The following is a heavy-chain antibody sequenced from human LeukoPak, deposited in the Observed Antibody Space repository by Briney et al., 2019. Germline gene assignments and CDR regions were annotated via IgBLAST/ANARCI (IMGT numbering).Heavy chain of an antibody. J-gene: IGHJ3*02. Sequence: PGGSLRLSCAASGFTFSGSAMHRVRQASGKGLEWVGRIRSKANSYATAYAASVKGRFTISRDDSKNTAYLQMNSLKTEDTAVYYCTRRIGLSSGWYYAFDIWGQGTMVTVSS. CDR1: GFTFSGSA. CDR3: TRRIGLSSGWYYAFDI. V-gene: IGHV3-73*01. CDR2: IRSKANSYAT. D-gene: IGHD6-19*01.